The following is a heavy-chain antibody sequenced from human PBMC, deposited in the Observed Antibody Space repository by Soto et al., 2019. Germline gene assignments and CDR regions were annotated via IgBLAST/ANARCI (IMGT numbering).Heavy chain of an antibody. Sequence: SETLSLTCGVSGYSISSGYYWGWIRQPPGKGLEWIGTIYHSGSTYYNPSLKSRVTTSVDTSKNQFSLKLSSVTAADAAVYYCARESGGYSYGPTPAFDIWGQGTMVTVSS. D-gene: IGHD5-18*01. V-gene: IGHV4-38-2*02. CDR2: IYHSGST. J-gene: IGHJ3*02. CDR3: ARESGGYSYGPTPAFDI. CDR1: GYSISSGYY.